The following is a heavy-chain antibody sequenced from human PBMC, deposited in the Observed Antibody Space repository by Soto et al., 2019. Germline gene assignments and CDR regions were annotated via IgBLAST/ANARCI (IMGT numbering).Heavy chain of an antibody. J-gene: IGHJ3*02. Sequence: QVQLQESGPGLVKPSETLSLTCTVSGGSISSYYWSWIRQSPGKGLEWIGYIYYSGSTNYNPSLXSXAXIXXDTSKNLSSLKRSSVTAADTAVYYCARVWGGAFDIWGQGTMVTVSS. CDR3: ARVWGGAFDI. CDR1: GGSISSYY. V-gene: IGHV4-59*01. CDR2: IYYSGST. D-gene: IGHD3-10*01.